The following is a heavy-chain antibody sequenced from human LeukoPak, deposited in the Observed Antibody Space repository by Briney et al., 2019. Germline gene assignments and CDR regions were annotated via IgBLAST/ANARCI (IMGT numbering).Heavy chain of an antibody. CDR2: INPNTGDR. J-gene: IGHJ4*02. CDR1: GYTCTNYH. Sequence: ASLKVSCTASGYTCTNYHINWVRQAPGQGLEWMGWINPNTGDRGYAQKFQGRVSITSDTSISTAYMELGSPRSEDTAVYFCARTASLTASVCDYWGQGTLVTVSS. D-gene: IGHD2-21*02. CDR3: ARTASLTASVCDY. V-gene: IGHV1-8*03.